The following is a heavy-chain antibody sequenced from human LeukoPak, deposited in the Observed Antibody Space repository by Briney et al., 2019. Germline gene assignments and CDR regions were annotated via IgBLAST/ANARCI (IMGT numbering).Heavy chain of an antibody. V-gene: IGHV3-66*01. D-gene: IGHD3-9*01. CDR2: IYSGGST. Sequence: GGSLRLSCAASGFTVSSNYMSWVRQAPGKGLEWVSVIYSGGSTYYADSVKGRFTISRDNSKNTLYLQMNSLRAEDTAVYYCARGSSYYDILTGYLDYWGQGTLVTVSS. CDR1: GFTVSSNY. J-gene: IGHJ4*02. CDR3: ARGSSYYDILTGYLDY.